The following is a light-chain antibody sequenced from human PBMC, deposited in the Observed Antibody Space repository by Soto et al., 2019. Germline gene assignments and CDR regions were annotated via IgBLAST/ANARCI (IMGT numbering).Light chain of an antibody. V-gene: IGLV1-44*01. Sequence: SVLTQPPSASGTPGQRVTISCSGSSSNIGTNTVNWYQQLPGTAPKLLIYDNNHRPSGVPDRFSGSKSGTSASLAISGLQSEPEADYYCAAWDDSLNGWVFGGGTKLTVL. CDR2: DNN. CDR1: SSNIGTNT. CDR3: AAWDDSLNGWV. J-gene: IGLJ3*02.